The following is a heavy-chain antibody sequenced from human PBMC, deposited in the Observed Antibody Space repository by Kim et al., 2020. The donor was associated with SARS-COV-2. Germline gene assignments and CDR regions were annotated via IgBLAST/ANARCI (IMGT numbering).Heavy chain of an antibody. D-gene: IGHD1-20*01. V-gene: IGHV1-24*01. J-gene: IGHJ4*02. CDR3: ATDGI. CDR2: FDPEDGET. Sequence: FDPEDGETIYAQKFQGRVTMTEDTYTDTAYMELSSLRSEDTAVYYCATDGIWGQGTLVTVSS.